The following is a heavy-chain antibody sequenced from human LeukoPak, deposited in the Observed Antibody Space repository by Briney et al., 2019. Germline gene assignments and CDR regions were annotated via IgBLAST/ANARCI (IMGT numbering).Heavy chain of an antibody. CDR1: GGSISSYY. CDR3: ARGNYGDNYFDY. Sequence: TSETLSLTCAVYGGSISSYYWTWIRQPPGKGLEWIGEINHSGSTNYNPSLKSRVTMSVDTSKTQFSLKLSVTAADTAVYYCARGNYGDNYFDYWGQGTLVTVSS. V-gene: IGHV4-34*01. CDR2: INHSGST. J-gene: IGHJ4*02. D-gene: IGHD4-17*01.